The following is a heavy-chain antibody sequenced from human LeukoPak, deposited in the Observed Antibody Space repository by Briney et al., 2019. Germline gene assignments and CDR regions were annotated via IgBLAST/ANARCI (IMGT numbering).Heavy chain of an antibody. CDR3: AKAQGSYYFDD. Sequence: GGSLRLSCAAAGFSFRAYAMSWVRQVPGKGLDWVSGISASGAGTYYADSVKGRLTISRDNSKNTLYLQMNSLRVEDTAVYYCAKAQGSYYFDDWGQGTLVTVSS. J-gene: IGHJ4*02. V-gene: IGHV3-23*01. CDR1: GFSFRAYA. CDR2: ISASGAGT. D-gene: IGHD1-26*01.